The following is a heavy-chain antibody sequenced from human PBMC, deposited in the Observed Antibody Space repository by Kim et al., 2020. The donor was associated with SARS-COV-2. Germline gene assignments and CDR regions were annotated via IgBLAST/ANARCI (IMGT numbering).Heavy chain of an antibody. CDR1: GYSFTSYW. D-gene: IGHD3-22*01. CDR2: IYPGDSDT. J-gene: IGHJ4*02. Sequence: GESLKISCKGSGYSFTSYWIGWVRQMPGKGLEWMGIIYPGDSDTRYSPSFQGQVTISADKSISTAYLQWSSLKASDTAMYYCARRGHYYDSSGYPQGVDYWGQGTLVTVSS. V-gene: IGHV5-51*01. CDR3: ARRGHYYDSSGYPQGVDY.